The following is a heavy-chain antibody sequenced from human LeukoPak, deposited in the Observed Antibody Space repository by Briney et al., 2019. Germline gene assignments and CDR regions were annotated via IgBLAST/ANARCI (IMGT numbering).Heavy chain of an antibody. CDR3: ARGVPAALRLARWFDP. J-gene: IGHJ5*02. CDR1: GYTFTSYG. V-gene: IGHV1-18*01. Sequence: ASVKVSCEASGYTFTSYGISWVRQAPGQGLEWMGWISAYNGNTNYAQKLQGRVTMTTDTSTSTAYMELRSLRSDDTAVYYCARGVPAALRLARWFDPWGQGTLVTVSS. CDR2: ISAYNGNT. D-gene: IGHD2-2*02.